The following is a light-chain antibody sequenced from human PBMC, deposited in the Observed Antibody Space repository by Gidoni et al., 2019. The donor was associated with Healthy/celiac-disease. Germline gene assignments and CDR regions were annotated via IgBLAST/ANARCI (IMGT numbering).Light chain of an antibody. CDR3: LQHKSYGFT. CDR2: AAS. Sequence: DIQLPQSPSSLSASGGDRVTITCRASQGIRNDLGWYQQKPGKAPKRLIYAASSLQSGVPSRFSGSGSGTELTLTISSRQPEDFATDFCLQHKSYGFTFGPGTKVDIK. J-gene: IGKJ3*01. V-gene: IGKV1-17*01. CDR1: QGIRND.